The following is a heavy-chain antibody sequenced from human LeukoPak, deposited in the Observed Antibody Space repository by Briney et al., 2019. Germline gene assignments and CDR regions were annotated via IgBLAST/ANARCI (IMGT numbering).Heavy chain of an antibody. CDR1: GYSFTSYW. J-gene: IGHJ4*02. V-gene: IGHV5-10-1*01. CDR2: IDPSDSYT. Sequence: PGESLKISCKGSGYSFTSYWIGWVRQMPGKGLEWMGRIDPSDSYTNYSPSFQGHVTISADKSISTAYLQWSSLKASDTAMYYCARNYYDSSGYYVYWYYWGQGTLVTVSS. CDR3: ARNYYDSSGYYVYWYY. D-gene: IGHD3-22*01.